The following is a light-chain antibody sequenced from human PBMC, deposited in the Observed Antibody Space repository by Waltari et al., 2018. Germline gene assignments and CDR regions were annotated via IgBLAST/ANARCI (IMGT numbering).Light chain of an antibody. CDR2: GAS. CDR3: HQYYNTPFT. J-gene: IGKJ3*01. Sequence: DIVMTQSPDSLAVSLGERATINCKSSQSVLYSSNNQNSLSWFQQKPGQPPKLLIYGASTRESGVPDRFSGSGSGTDFTLTISSLQAEDVAVYYCHQYYNTPFTFGPGTKVDIK. V-gene: IGKV4-1*01. CDR1: QSVLYSSNNQNS.